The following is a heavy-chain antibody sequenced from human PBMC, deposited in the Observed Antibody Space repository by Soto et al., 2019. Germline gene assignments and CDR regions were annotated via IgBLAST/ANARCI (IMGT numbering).Heavy chain of an antibody. D-gene: IGHD6-6*01. Sequence: LSLTCTVSGGSVSSGSYYWSWIRQPPGKGLEWIGYIYYSGSTNYNPSLKSRVTISVDTSKNQFSLKLSSVTAADTAVYYCARSPRVIAARPPYFFDYWGQGTLVTVSS. CDR3: ARSPRVIAARPPYFFDY. J-gene: IGHJ4*02. CDR2: IYYSGST. CDR1: GGSVSSGSYY. V-gene: IGHV4-61*01.